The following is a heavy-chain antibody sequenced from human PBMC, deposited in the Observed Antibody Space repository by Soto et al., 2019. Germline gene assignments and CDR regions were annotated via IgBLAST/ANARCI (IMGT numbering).Heavy chain of an antibody. CDR3: ARGAFIVSPSTEFEK. V-gene: IGHV6-1*01. J-gene: IGHJ4*01. CDR2: TYYRSKWYY. D-gene: IGHD3-16*02. Sequence: SQTLSLTCAISGDSVSSNSVVWNWIRQSPSRGLEWLGRTYYRSKWYYEYAESVKSRIAINPDTSKNQFSLQLNSVTPEDTAVYCCARGAFIVSPSTEFEKWCQEAPLTVSS. CDR1: GDSVSSNSVV.